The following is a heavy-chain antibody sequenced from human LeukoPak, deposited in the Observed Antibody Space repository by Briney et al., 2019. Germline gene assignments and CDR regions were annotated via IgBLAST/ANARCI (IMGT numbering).Heavy chain of an antibody. J-gene: IGHJ3*02. CDR2: ISGSGGST. D-gene: IGHD3-22*01. CDR1: GFTFSSNA. V-gene: IGHV3-23*01. Sequence: GGSLRLSCAASGFTFSSNAVSWVRQAPGKGLEWVSTISGSGGSTYYADSVKGRFTISRDNSKNALFLQMNSLRAEDTAVYYCARWAGAYYDASGLRPFDIWGQGTMVTVSS. CDR3: ARWAGAYYDASGLRPFDI.